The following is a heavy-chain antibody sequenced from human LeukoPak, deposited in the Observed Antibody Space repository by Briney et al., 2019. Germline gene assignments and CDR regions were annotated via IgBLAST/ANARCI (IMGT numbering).Heavy chain of an antibody. J-gene: IGHJ4*02. CDR1: GFTFSSYS. CDR3: SRDKGITGRADY. V-gene: IGHV3-21*01. CDR2: ISSSSSYI. D-gene: IGHD1-20*01. Sequence: PGGSLRLSCAASGFTFSSYSMNWVRHAQGTGLEWVSSISSSSSYIYYADSVKGRFTIARDNAKNTLYLKMNSLRAKDTAVYYCSRDKGITGRADYWGQGTLVTVS.